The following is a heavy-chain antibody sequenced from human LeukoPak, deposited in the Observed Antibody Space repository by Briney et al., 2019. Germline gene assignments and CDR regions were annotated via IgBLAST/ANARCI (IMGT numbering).Heavy chain of an antibody. Sequence: GGSLRLSCAVSGFIVSGNYMSWVRQAPGKGLEWVSVIYSGGSTYYADSVKGRFTISRDNFKNTLYLQMNRLRVEDTAVYFCAREGPYYNMDVWGQGTTVTVSS. CDR1: GFIVSGNY. V-gene: IGHV3-53*01. J-gene: IGHJ6*02. CDR3: AREGPYYNMDV. CDR2: IYSGGST.